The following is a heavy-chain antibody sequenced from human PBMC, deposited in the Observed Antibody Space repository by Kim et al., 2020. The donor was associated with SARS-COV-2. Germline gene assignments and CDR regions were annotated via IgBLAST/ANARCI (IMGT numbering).Heavy chain of an antibody. CDR1: GFTFTSYA. D-gene: IGHD3-22*01. V-gene: IGHV3-23*01. CDR2: SDTSGGT. Sequence: GGSLRLSCAASGFTFTSYAMSWFRQAPGKGLEWLSSSDTSGGTYYTDSVKGRFTISRDDSKNTTYLQIDSRRAEDTAVYFCAREMIDRRFAFDIWGQGT. J-gene: IGHJ3*02. CDR3: AREMIDRRFAFDI.